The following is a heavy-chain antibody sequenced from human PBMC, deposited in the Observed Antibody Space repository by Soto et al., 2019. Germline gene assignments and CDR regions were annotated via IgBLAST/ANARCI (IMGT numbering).Heavy chain of an antibody. CDR3: ARGFRWLQKTYCFDY. CDR2: INHSGST. Sequence: SSETLSLTCAVYGGSFSGYYWSWIRQPPGKGLEWIGEINHSGSTNYNPSLKSRATISVDTSKNQFSLKLSSVTAADTAVYYCARGFRWLQKTYCFDYWGQGTLVTVSS. J-gene: IGHJ4*02. V-gene: IGHV4-34*01. CDR1: GGSFSGYY. D-gene: IGHD5-12*01.